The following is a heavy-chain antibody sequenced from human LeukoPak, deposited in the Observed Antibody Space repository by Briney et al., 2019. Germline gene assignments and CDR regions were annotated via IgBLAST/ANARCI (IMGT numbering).Heavy chain of an antibody. CDR1: GYTFTSYD. V-gene: IGHV1-8*01. D-gene: IGHD3-22*01. Sequence: ASVKVSCKASGYTFTSYDINWVRQATRQGLEWLGWMNPSSGNTGYAQKFQGRVTMTRDTSISTAYMELSSLRSEDTAMYYCARVAYYYDSAGLYLNYFYGMDVWGQGTTVTVSS. CDR2: MNPSSGNT. J-gene: IGHJ6*02. CDR3: ARVAYYYDSAGLYLNYFYGMDV.